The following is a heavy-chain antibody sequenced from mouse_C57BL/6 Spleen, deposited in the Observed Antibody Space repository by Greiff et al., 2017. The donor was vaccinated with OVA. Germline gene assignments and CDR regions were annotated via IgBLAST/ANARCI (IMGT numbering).Heavy chain of an antibody. J-gene: IGHJ3*01. D-gene: IGHD1-1*01. V-gene: IGHV1-55*01. CDR1: GYTFTSYW. CDR2: IYPGSGST. Sequence: QVQLKQSGAELVKPGASVKMSCKASGYTFTSYWITWVKQRPGQGLEWIGDIYPGSGSTNYNEKFKSKATLTVDTSSSTAYMQLSSLTSEDSAVYYCARSGSSYGFAYWGQGTLVTVSA. CDR3: ARSGSSYGFAY.